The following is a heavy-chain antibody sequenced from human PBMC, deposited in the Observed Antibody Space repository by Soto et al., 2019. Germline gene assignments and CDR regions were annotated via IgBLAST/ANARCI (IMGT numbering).Heavy chain of an antibody. CDR3: ARIPRTGDYYFDY. J-gene: IGHJ4*02. CDR2: ISGSGGST. V-gene: IGHV3-23*01. Sequence: PGVSMRLSWAAAGCTFISYARSWVRQAPGKGLEWVSAISGSGGSTYYADSVKGRFTISRDNSKNTLYLQMNSLRAEDTAVYYCARIPRTGDYYFDYWGQGTLVTVSS. CDR1: GCTFISYA. D-gene: IGHD4-17*01.